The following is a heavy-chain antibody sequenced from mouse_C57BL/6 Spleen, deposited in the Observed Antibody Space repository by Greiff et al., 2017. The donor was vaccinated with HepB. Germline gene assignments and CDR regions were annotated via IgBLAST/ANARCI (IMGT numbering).Heavy chain of an antibody. D-gene: IGHD4-1*01. CDR1: GFTFSDYG. CDR2: ISSGSSTI. V-gene: IGHV5-17*01. Sequence: EVQLVESGGGLVKPGGSLKLSCAASGFTFSDYGMHWVRQAPEMGLEWVAYISSGSSTIYYADTVKGRFTISRANAKNTLFLQMTSLMSEDTAMYYCARNWAWFAYWGQGTLVTVSA. J-gene: IGHJ3*01. CDR3: ARNWAWFAY.